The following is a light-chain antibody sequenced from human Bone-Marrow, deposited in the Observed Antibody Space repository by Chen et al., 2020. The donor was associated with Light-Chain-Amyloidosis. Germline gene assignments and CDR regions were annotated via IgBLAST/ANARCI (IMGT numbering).Light chain of an antibody. J-gene: IGKJ2*01. CDR1: QSVSSN. CDR2: GAS. V-gene: IGKV3-15*01. Sequence: EIVMTQSPAILSVPPGERATLSCRASQSVSSNLAWYQQKPGQAPRLLIYGASTRATGIPARCSGSGSGTEFTLTISSLQSEDFAVYYCQQYNNWPPYTFGQGTKLEIK. CDR3: QQYNNWPPYT.